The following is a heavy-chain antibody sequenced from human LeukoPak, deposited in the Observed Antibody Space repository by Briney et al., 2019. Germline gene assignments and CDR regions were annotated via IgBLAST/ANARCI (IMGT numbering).Heavy chain of an antibody. V-gene: IGHV1-2*02. CDR2: INPNSGGT. D-gene: IGHD6-13*01. CDR1: GYTFTGYY. CDR3: ATTYSSSWSIDY. Sequence: SVKVSCKASGYTFTGYYMHWVRQAPRQGLEWMGWINPNSGGTNYAQKFQGRVTMTRDTSISTAYMELSRLRSDDTAVYYCATTYSSSWSIDYWGQGTLVTVSS. J-gene: IGHJ4*02.